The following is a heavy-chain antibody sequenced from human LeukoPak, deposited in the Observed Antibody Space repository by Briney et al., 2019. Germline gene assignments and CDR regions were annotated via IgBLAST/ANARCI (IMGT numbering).Heavy chain of an antibody. CDR2: ITGSGGTA. D-gene: IGHD5-12*01. CDR3: AKDGAWLRFDD. V-gene: IGHV3-23*01. J-gene: IGHJ4*02. Sequence: GGSLRLSWAASGFTFSSYAMNWVRQGPGKGLEWVSGITGSGGTAYYADSVKGRFTISRDNSKNTLYLQMNNLRAEETAVYYCAKDGAWLRFDDWGQGILVTVSS. CDR1: GFTFSSYA.